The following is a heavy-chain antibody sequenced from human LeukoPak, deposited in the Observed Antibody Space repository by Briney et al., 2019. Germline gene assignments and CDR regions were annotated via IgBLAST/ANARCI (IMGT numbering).Heavy chain of an antibody. J-gene: IGHJ4*02. CDR2: INDSGTT. V-gene: IGHV4-34*01. Sequence: SETLSLTCAVYGGSFTDYNWTWLRQSPEKGLEWIGEINDSGTTHYNPSLKSRVTISVDTAKHQFSLRMRSLTAADTAVYYCARGLDLEGLDYWGQGTLVIVSS. CDR3: ARGLDLEGLDY. D-gene: IGHD1-1*01. CDR1: GGSFTDYN.